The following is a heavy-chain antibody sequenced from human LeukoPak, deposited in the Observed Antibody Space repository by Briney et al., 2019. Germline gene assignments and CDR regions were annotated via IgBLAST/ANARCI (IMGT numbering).Heavy chain of an antibody. J-gene: IGHJ4*02. CDR3: ARNGFYCLDY. CDR1: GGSISSNNW. V-gene: IGHV4-4*02. D-gene: IGHD2-15*01. CDR2: IFHSGST. Sequence: PSETLSLTCAVSGGSISSNNWWSWVRQPPGKGLEWIGEIFHSGSTNYNPSLKSRVTISTDKSKNQFSLKLTSVTAADTAVYYCARNGFYCLDYWDQGTPVTVSS.